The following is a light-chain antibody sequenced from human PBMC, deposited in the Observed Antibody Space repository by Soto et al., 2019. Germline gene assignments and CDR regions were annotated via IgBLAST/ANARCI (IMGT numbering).Light chain of an antibody. Sequence: DIQMTQSPSSLSASLGDKVTLTCRASEDIAHYLAWYQQKPGEAPRVLLHHTSILQSGVPSRFSGSGNGTDFTLTITTLQPDDFASYYCQSNYILPWTFGQGTKV. CDR3: QSNYILPWT. J-gene: IGKJ1*01. CDR2: HTS. CDR1: EDIAHY. V-gene: IGKV1-27*01.